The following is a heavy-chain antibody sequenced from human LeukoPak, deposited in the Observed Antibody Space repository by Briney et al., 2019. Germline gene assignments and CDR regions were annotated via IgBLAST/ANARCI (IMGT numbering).Heavy chain of an antibody. CDR1: GGSFSGYY. CDR3: ARGFRGYSGYTIIGC. Sequence: PSETLSLTCAVYGGSFSGYYWSWIRQPPGKGLEWIGEINHSGSTNYNPSLKSRVTISVDTSKNQFSLKLSSVTAADTAVYYCARGFRGYSGYTIIGCWGQGTLVTVSS. V-gene: IGHV4-34*01. D-gene: IGHD5-12*01. J-gene: IGHJ4*02. CDR2: INHSGST.